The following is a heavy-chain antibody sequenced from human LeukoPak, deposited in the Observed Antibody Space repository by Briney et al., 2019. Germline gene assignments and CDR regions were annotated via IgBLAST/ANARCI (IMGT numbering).Heavy chain of an antibody. J-gene: IGHJ3*02. V-gene: IGHV3-7*01. CDR2: IKQDGGDK. CDR3: ARDRYWFGELTPGTHAFDI. CDR1: GFIFSTYW. D-gene: IGHD3-10*01. Sequence: GGSLRLSCAASGFIFSTYWMTWVRQAPGKGLEWVADIKQDGGDKYYVDSVKGRFTISRDNAKNSLYLQMNRLRAEDTAVYYCARDRYWFGELTPGTHAFDIWGQGTMVTVSS.